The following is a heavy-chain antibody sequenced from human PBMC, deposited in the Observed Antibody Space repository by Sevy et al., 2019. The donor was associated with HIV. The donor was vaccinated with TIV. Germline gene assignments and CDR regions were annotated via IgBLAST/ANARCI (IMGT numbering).Heavy chain of an antibody. CDR2: INPDGTRI. Sequence: GGSLRLSCEASAITIRDYWMSWVRQAPGKGLEWVANINPDGTRIYYADSVKGRFTISRDHAKTSVFLQMSSLRAEDTAVYYCVRAIQLAASYWDQGTLVTVSS. V-gene: IGHV3-7*02. CDR1: AITIRDYW. CDR3: VRAIQLAASY. J-gene: IGHJ4*02. D-gene: IGHD2-15*01.